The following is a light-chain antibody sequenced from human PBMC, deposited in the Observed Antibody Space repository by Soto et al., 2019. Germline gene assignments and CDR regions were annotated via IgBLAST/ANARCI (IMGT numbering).Light chain of an antibody. CDR2: GNS. Sequence: QSALTQPPSVSGAPGQRVTISCTGSSSNIGAGYDVHWYQQLPGTAPKLLIYGNSNRPSGVPDRFSGSKSGTSASLAITGLQAEDEADYYCQSYDSSLSAHALFGGGTKLTVL. V-gene: IGLV1-40*01. J-gene: IGLJ2*01. CDR1: SSNIGAGYD. CDR3: QSYDSSLSAHAL.